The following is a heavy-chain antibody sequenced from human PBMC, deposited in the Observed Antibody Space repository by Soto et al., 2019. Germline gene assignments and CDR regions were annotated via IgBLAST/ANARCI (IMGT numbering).Heavy chain of an antibody. CDR3: ATVWTGSIAAAGKYYYYYGMDV. D-gene: IGHD6-13*01. CDR1: GGTFSTYA. CDR2: ISGLDGKT. Sequence: SVKVSCKASGGTFSTYAVDWVRQAPGQGLEWLGWISGLDGKTEYAQKFQGRVTMTEDTSTDTAYMELSSLRSEDTAVYYCATVWTGSIAAAGKYYYYYGMDVWGQGTTVTVSS. J-gene: IGHJ6*02. V-gene: IGHV1-69*10.